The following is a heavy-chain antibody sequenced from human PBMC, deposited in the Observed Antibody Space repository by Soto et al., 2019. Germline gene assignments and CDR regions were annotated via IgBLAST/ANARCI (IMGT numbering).Heavy chain of an antibody. CDR1: GYSFTNFW. V-gene: IGHV5-51*01. D-gene: IGHD6-19*01. CDR2: IYPGDSET. Sequence: PGESLKISCKASGYSFTNFWLGWVRQMPGKGLEWLGIIYPGDSETRYSPSFQGQVTISADRSISTAYLQWSNLKASDTAIYYCATQHPLDSSGWYNWGQGTLVTVSS. J-gene: IGHJ4*02. CDR3: ATQHPLDSSGWYN.